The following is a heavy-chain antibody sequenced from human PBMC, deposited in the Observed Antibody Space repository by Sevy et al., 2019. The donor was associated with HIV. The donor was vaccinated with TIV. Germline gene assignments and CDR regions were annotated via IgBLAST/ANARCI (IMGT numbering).Heavy chain of an antibody. D-gene: IGHD3-16*01. CDR3: ARGRTAMGGY. Sequence: SETLSLTCTVSGGSVSSGSYYWSWIRQPPGKGLEWIGYIYYSGSTNYNPSLKSRVTISVDTSKNQFSLKLSSVTAADTAVDYCARGRTAMGGYWGQGTLVTVSS. CDR2: IYYSGST. CDR1: GGSVSSGSYY. V-gene: IGHV4-61*01. J-gene: IGHJ4*02.